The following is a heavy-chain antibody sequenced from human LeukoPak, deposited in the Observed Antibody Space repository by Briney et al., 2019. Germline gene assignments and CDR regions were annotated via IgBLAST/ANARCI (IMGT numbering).Heavy chain of an antibody. D-gene: IGHD5-24*01. CDR2: ISWDGDDK. J-gene: IGHJ4*02. CDR1: GFTFDDYN. Sequence: GGSLRLSCATSGFTFDDYNMHWVRQAPGKGLEWVSVISWDGDDKFYADSVRGRFTISRDNSENSLYLQMNSLTPEDTALYYCVKRSVSEKWLQFFADWGQGTLVTVSS. CDR3: VKRSVSEKWLQFFAD. V-gene: IGHV3-43*01.